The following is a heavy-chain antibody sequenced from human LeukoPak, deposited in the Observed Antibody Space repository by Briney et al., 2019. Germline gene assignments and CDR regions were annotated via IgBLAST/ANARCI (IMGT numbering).Heavy chain of an antibody. CDR3: ARAITVSNYYYGMDV. V-gene: IGHV3-74*01. CDR2: IDGDGSST. Sequence: PGGSLRLSCAASGFTFSSYWMQWVRQAPGKGLVWVSRIDGDGSSTNYADSVKGRFTISRDNAKNTLYLQMNSLRAADTAVYYCARAITVSNYYYGMDVWGQGTTVTVSS. D-gene: IGHD4-11*01. CDR1: GFTFSSYW. J-gene: IGHJ6*02.